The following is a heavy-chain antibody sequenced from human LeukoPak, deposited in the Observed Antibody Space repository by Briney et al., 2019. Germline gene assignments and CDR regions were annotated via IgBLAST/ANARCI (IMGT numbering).Heavy chain of an antibody. Sequence: PGGSLRLSCAASGFIFSYYYMNWIRQAPGKGLEGVSYISGSAGTIFYADSVKGRFTVSRDNAKNSLYLQMNSLRAEDTAVYYCARARSYMFDYWGQGTLVTVSS. CDR2: ISGSAGTI. J-gene: IGHJ4*02. CDR1: GFIFSYYY. D-gene: IGHD3-10*01. V-gene: IGHV3-11*01. CDR3: ARARSYMFDY.